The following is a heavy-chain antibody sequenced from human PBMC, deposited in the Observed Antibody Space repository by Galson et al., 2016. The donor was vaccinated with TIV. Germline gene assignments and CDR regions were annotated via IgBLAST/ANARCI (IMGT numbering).Heavy chain of an antibody. CDR3: MREGSTVTMHHYFGMDV. V-gene: IGHV4-38-2*02. CDR2: IYESGTT. CDR1: GYSIKSGYF. D-gene: IGHD4-17*01. J-gene: IGHJ6*02. Sequence: TLSLTCTLSGYSIKSGYFWGWIRQPPGKGLQWLGSIYESGTTYSHPSLKSRLTMSVDTSKNQFSLKLSSVTAADTAVYYCMREGSTVTMHHYFGMDVWGQGTSVTVSS.